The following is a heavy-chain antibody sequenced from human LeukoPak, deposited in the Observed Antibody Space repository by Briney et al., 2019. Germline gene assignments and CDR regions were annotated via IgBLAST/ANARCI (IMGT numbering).Heavy chain of an antibody. CDR2: ITGVGSTP. V-gene: IGHV3-23*01. Sequence: GGSLRLSCATSGFTFGSYAMTWVRQAPGKGLEWVSGITGVGSTPYYADSVKGRFTISRDNAKNTLYLQMNSLRAEDTAVYYCARVSSSSWWALDYWGQGTLVTVSS. CDR1: GFTFGSYA. J-gene: IGHJ4*02. CDR3: ARVSSSSWWALDY. D-gene: IGHD6-13*01.